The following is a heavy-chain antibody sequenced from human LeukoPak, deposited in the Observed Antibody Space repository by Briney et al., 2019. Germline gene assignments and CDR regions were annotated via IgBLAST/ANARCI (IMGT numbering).Heavy chain of an antibody. CDR3: ARENSSSWYYYYYYMDV. J-gene: IGHJ6*03. V-gene: IGHV4-34*01. D-gene: IGHD6-13*01. Sequence: PSETLSLTCAVYGGSFSGYYWSWIRQPPGKGLEWIGEINHSGSTNYNPSLKSRVTISVGTSKNQFSLKLSSVTAADTAVYYCARENSSSWYYYYYYMDVWGKGTTVTVSS. CDR2: INHSGST. CDR1: GGSFSGYY.